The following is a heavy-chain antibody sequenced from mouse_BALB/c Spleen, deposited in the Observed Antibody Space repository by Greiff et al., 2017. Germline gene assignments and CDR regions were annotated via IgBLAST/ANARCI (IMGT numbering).Heavy chain of an antibody. V-gene: IGHV1S81*02. CDR2: INPSNGRT. CDR1: GYTFTSYW. J-gene: IGHJ4*01. D-gene: IGHD1-2*01. Sequence: QVQLQQPGAELVKPGASVKLSCKASGYTFTSYWMHWVKQRPGQGLEWIGEINPSNGRTNYNEKFKSKDTLTVDKSSSTAYMQLSSLTSEDSAVYYCARKDPTATLYAMDYWGQGTSVTVSS. CDR3: ARKDPTATLYAMDY.